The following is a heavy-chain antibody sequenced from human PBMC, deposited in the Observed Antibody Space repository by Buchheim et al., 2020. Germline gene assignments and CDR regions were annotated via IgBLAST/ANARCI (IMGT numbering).Heavy chain of an antibody. D-gene: IGHD2-8*01. CDR1: GGSISSVDYY. CDR3: ARGGGLLMVYAIGYWFDP. V-gene: IGHV4-30-4*01. CDR2: IYYSGST. Sequence: QVQLQESGPGLVKPSQTLSLTCTVSGGSISSVDYYWSWIRQPPGKGLEWIGYIYYSGSTYYNPSLKSRFTISVDTSKNQFSLKLSSVTAADTAVYYCARGGGLLMVYAIGYWFDPWGQGTL. J-gene: IGHJ5*02.